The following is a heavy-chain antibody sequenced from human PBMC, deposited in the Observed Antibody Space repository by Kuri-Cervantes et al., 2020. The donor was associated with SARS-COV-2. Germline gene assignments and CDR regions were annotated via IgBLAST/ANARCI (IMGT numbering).Heavy chain of an antibody. Sequence: ESLKISCTVSGGSISSYYWSWIRQPAGKGLEWIGRIYTSGSTNYNPSLKSRVTMSVDTSKNQFSLKLSSVTAADTAVYYCARDPSMGSTTDAFDIWGQGTMVTVSS. V-gene: IGHV4-4*07. J-gene: IGHJ3*02. CDR1: GGSISSYY. D-gene: IGHD2/OR15-2a*01. CDR3: ARDPSMGSTTDAFDI. CDR2: IYTSGST.